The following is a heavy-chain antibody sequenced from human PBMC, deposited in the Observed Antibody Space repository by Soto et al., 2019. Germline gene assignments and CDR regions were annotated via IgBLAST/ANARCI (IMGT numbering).Heavy chain of an antibody. CDR3: ARERYDWNDGWTEGWFDP. CDR1: GFTFSSYA. J-gene: IGHJ5*02. V-gene: IGHV3-30-3*01. Sequence: QAQLVESGGGVVQPGRSLRLSCAASGFTFSSYAMHWVRQAPGKGLEWVAVISYDGNNKYYADSVKGRFTISRDNSKNTLYLQMNSLRAEDTAVYYCARERYDWNDGWTEGWFDPWGQGTLVTVSS. D-gene: IGHD1-1*01. CDR2: ISYDGNNK.